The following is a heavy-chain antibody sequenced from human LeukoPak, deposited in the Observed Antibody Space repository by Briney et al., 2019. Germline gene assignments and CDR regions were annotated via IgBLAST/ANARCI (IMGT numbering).Heavy chain of an antibody. J-gene: IGHJ4*02. CDR1: GFTFSTYG. V-gene: IGHV3-23*01. CDR3: ARLPYSGYGGGRVY. CDR2: ISGSGGST. Sequence: GGTLRLSCVASGFTFSTYGMSWVRQAPGKGLEWVSAISGSGGSTYYADSVKGRFTISRDNAKNSLYLQMNSLRAEDTAIYYCARLPYSGYGGGRVYWGQGTLVTVSS. D-gene: IGHD5-12*01.